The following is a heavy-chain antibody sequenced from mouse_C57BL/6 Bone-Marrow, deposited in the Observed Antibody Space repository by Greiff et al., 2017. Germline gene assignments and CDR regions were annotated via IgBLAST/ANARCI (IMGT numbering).Heavy chain of an antibody. D-gene: IGHD2-4*01. CDR3: ARDHDYDFDY. V-gene: IGHV1-72*01. CDR1: GYTFTSYW. CDR2: IDPNSGGT. J-gene: IGHJ2*01. Sequence: QVQLQQPGAELVKPGASVKLSCKASGYTFTSYWMHWVKQRPGRGLEWIGRIDPNSGGTKYNEKFKSKATLTVDKPSSTAYIQLSSLTSEDSAVYYCARDHDYDFDYWGQGTTLTVSS.